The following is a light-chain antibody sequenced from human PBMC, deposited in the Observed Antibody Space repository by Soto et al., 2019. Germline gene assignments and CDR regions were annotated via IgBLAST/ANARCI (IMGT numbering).Light chain of an antibody. Sequence: QSVLTQPASVSGSPGQSITLSCTGTRSDLGTYNLVSWYQQHPGKAPQLMIYEGTKRPSGVSDRFSGSRSGNTASLTISGLQAEDEADYYCCSYAGSRAVVFGGGTKLTVL. V-gene: IGLV2-23*01. CDR3: CSYAGSRAVV. CDR2: EGT. CDR1: RSDLGTYNL. J-gene: IGLJ2*01.